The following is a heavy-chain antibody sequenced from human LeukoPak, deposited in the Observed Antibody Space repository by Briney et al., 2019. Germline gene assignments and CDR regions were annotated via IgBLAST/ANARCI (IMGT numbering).Heavy chain of an antibody. D-gene: IGHD2-15*01. J-gene: IGHJ4*02. CDR3: ARDGGYCSGGSCYGTWDY. V-gene: IGHV1-69*13. Sequence: GASVKVSCKASGGTFSSYAISWVRQAPGQGLEWMGGIIPIFGTANYAQKFQGRVTITADESTSTAYMELSSLRSEDTAVYYCARDGGYCSGGSCYGTWDYWGQGTLVTVSS. CDR2: IIPIFGTA. CDR1: GGTFSSYA.